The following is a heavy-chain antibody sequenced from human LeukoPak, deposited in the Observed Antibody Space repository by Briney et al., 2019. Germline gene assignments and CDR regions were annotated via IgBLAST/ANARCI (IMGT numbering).Heavy chain of an antibody. J-gene: IGHJ4*02. D-gene: IGHD3-22*01. V-gene: IGHV1-2*06. Sequence: ASVKVSCKASGYTFTGHYMHWVRQAPGQGLEWMGRINPNSGGTNYAQKFQGRVTMTRDTSISTAYMELSRLRSDDTAVYHCARVVYYYDSSGYEYWGQGTLVTVSS. CDR1: GYTFTGHY. CDR3: ARVVYYYDSSGYEY. CDR2: INPNSGGT.